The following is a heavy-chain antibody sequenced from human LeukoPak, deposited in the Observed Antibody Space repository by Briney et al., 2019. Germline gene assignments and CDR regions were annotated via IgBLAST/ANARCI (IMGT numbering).Heavy chain of an antibody. CDR1: GYTLTELS. J-gene: IGHJ6*03. V-gene: IGHV1-24*01. D-gene: IGHD2-2*02. CDR2: FDPEDGET. Sequence: ASVKVSCKVSGYTLTELSMHWVRQAPGKGLEWMGGFDPEDGETIYAQKFQGRVTMTEDTSTDTAYMELSSLRSEDTAVYYCATGTVVVPAAIRDYYYYMDVWGKGTTVTVSS. CDR3: ATGTVVVPAAIRDYYYYMDV.